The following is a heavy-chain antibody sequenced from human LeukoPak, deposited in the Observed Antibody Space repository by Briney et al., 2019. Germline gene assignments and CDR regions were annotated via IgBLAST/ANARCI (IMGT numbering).Heavy chain of an antibody. V-gene: IGHV4-59*01. CDR1: GGSISHYY. CDR3: AREDPQTTVPEGMDV. D-gene: IGHD4-17*01. CDR2: IYYSGTT. Sequence: PSETLSLTCTVSGGSISHYYWSRIQQSPGKGLEWIGYIYYSGTTNYNPSLKSRVTISVDTSRNQFSLQLRSVTAADTAVYYCAREDPQTTVPEGMDVWGQGTTVIVSS. J-gene: IGHJ6*02.